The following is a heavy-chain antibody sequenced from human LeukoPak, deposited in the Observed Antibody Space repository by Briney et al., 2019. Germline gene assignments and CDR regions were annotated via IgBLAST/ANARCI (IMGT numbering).Heavy chain of an antibody. V-gene: IGHV3-30-3*01. D-gene: IGHD4-11*01. CDR1: GFTFSSYA. CDR2: ISYDGSNK. Sequence: PGRSLRLSCAASGFTFSSYAMHWVRQAPGKGLEWVAVISYDGSNKYYADSVKGRFTISRDNSKNTLYLQMNSLRAEDTAVYYCARDGAHDYLFDYWGQGTLVTVSS. J-gene: IGHJ4*02. CDR3: ARDGAHDYLFDY.